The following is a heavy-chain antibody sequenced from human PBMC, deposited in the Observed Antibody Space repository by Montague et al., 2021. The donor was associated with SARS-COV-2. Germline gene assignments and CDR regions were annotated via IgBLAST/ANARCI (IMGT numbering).Heavy chain of an antibody. V-gene: IGHV4-39*01. D-gene: IGHD3-10*01. Sequence: SETLSLTCTVSGGSISSSPYYWGWIRQPPGRGLEWVGSISYSGRTXFSPSLKSRLTISVDSSENQFSLRLSSVTAADTAVYYCASSYYYGSGTYVYNYYMDDWGKGTTVTVSS. CDR1: GGSISSSPYY. CDR2: ISYSGRT. CDR3: ASSYYYGSGTYVYNYYMDD. J-gene: IGHJ6*03.